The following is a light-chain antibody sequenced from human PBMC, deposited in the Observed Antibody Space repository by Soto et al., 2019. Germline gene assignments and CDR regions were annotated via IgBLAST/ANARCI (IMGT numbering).Light chain of an antibody. Sequence: DIQMTQSPSSLSASVGDRVTITCQASQAISNYLNWYQQKPGKAPKLLIYDASNLEAGVPSRFSGSGSGTDFSFTISSLQPEDVATYYCQQYDILPLTFGGGTKVEMK. CDR3: QQYDILPLT. V-gene: IGKV1-33*01. J-gene: IGKJ4*01. CDR1: QAISNY. CDR2: DAS.